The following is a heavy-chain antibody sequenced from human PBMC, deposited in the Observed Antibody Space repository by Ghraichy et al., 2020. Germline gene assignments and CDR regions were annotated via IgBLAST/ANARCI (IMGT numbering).Heavy chain of an antibody. Sequence: GGSLRLSCAASGFSFSNYGMHWVRQAPGKGLEWVAVIWSDGSNEYYADSVKGRLTIARDNSKNTLYLQMNSLRAEDTAVYYCARIIAAAGTGRTDIKKYYYYYGLDVWGQGTTVTVSS. CDR3: ARIIAAAGTGRTDIKKYYYYYGLDV. D-gene: IGHD6-13*01. J-gene: IGHJ6*02. CDR2: IWSDGSNE. V-gene: IGHV3-33*01. CDR1: GFSFSNYG.